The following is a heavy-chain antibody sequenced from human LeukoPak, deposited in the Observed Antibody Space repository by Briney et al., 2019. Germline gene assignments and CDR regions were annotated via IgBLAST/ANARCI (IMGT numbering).Heavy chain of an antibody. CDR3: ARVNYDSREGAIDY. Sequence: ASVKVSCKASGYTFTGYYMHWVRRAPGQGLEWMGWINPNSGSTNYAQKFQGRVTMTRDTSISTAYMELSRLRSDDTAVYYCARVNYDSREGAIDYWGQGTLVTVSS. V-gene: IGHV1-2*02. CDR2: INPNSGST. CDR1: GYTFTGYY. J-gene: IGHJ4*02. D-gene: IGHD3-22*01.